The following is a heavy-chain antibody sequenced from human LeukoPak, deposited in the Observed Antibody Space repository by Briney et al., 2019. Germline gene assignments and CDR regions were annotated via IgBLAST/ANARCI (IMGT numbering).Heavy chain of an antibody. CDR1: GFTFSNAW. CDR2: INHSGST. J-gene: IGHJ1*01. CDR3: ARGRGYCSSTSCRSTVFQH. D-gene: IGHD2-2*03. V-gene: IGHV4-34*01. Sequence: GSLRLSCAASGFTFSNAWMTWVRQPPGKGLEWIGEINHSGSTNYNPSLKSRVTISVDTSKNQFSLKLSSVTAADTAVYYCARGRGYCSSTSCRSTVFQHWGQGTLVTVSS.